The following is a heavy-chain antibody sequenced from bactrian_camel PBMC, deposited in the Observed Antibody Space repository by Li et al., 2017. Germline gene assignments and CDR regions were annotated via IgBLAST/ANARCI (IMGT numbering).Heavy chain of an antibody. J-gene: IGHJ4*01. Sequence: HVQLVESGGGSVQAGGSLRLACAASGFAIGGANMGWFRQAPGDECELVSTISRTRDIVYSPSVKGRFTISLDTAKSTLYLQMDSLKTEDTAMYYCAADLGPPLHVFDQRDYWGQGTQVT. CDR3: AADLGPPLHVFDQRDY. CDR2: ISRTRDI. V-gene: IGHV3S60*01. CDR1: GFAIGGAN. D-gene: IGHD2*01.